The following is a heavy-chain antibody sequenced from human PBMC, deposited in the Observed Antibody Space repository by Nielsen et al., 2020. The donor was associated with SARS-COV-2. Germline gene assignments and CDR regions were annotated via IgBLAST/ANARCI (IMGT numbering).Heavy chain of an antibody. CDR3: ARESSGYDHYNYGMDV. J-gene: IGHJ6*02. CDR1: GGSISSGGYY. CDR2: IYFSGRT. V-gene: IGHV4-31*03. D-gene: IGHD5-12*01. Sequence: SETLSLTCTVSGGSISSGGYYWSWIRHHPGNGLEWIGYIYFSGRTCYNPSLKSRVTISVDTSKNQFSLNLRSVTAADTAVYYCARESSGYDHYNYGMDVWGQGTTVTVSS.